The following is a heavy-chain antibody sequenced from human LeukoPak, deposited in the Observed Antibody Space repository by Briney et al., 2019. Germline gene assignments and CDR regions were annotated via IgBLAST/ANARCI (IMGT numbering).Heavy chain of an antibody. J-gene: IGHJ1*01. CDR2: ISSSSSYI. V-gene: IGHV3-21*04. D-gene: IGHD4-17*01. CDR1: GFPFSSYS. CDR3: AKDPDYGDYVEPEYFQH. Sequence: PGGSLRLSCAASGFPFSSYSMNWVRQAPGKGLEWVSSISSSSSYIYYADSVKGRFTISRDNSKNTLYLQMNSLRAEDTAVYYCAKDPDYGDYVEPEYFQHWGQGTPVTVSS.